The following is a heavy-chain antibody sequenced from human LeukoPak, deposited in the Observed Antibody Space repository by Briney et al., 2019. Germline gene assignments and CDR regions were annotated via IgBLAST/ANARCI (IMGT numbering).Heavy chain of an antibody. Sequence: PGGSLRLSCAASGFTFSSYAMHWVRQAPGKGLEYVSAISSNGGSTYYANSVKGRFTISRHNSKNTLYLQMGSLRAEDMAVYYCGGVGGFGELSPYMDVWGKGTTVTISS. D-gene: IGHD3-10*01. CDR3: GGVGGFGELSPYMDV. CDR1: GFTFSSYA. CDR2: ISSNGGST. V-gene: IGHV3-64*01. J-gene: IGHJ6*03.